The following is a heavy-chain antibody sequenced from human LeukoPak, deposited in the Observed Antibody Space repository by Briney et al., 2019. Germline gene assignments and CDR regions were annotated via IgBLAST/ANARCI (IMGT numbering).Heavy chain of an antibody. CDR2: IRYDGSNN. D-gene: IGHD6-19*01. J-gene: IGHJ4*02. Sequence: GGSLRLSCAASGFTFSNYGMHWVRQPPGKGLEWVAFIRYDGSNNYYADSVKVRFTISRDYSKNTLYLQMNSLGAEDTAVYYCSKEWAYSAGWYYFDYWGQGTLVTVSS. CDR1: GFTFSNYG. CDR3: SKEWAYSAGWYYFDY. V-gene: IGHV3-30*02.